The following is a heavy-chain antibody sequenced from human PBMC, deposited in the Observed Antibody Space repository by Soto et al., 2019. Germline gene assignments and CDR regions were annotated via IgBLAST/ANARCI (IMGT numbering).Heavy chain of an antibody. D-gene: IGHD1-1*01. V-gene: IGHV1-69*01. Sequence: QVQLVQSGAEVKKPGSSVKVSCKASGGTFSSYAISWVRQAPGQGLEWMGGIIPIFGTANYAQKFQGRVTSTADESTSTDYMELSSLRSEDTAVYYGAGNWNRVDYFDYWGQGTLVTVSS. CDR1: GGTFSSYA. CDR3: AGNWNRVDYFDY. J-gene: IGHJ4*02. CDR2: IIPIFGTA.